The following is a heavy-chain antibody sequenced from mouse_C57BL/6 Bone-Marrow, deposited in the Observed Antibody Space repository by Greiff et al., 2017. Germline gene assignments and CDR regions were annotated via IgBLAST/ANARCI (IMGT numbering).Heavy chain of an antibody. V-gene: IGHV5-6*02. Sequence: DVMLVESGGDLVKPGGSLKLSCAASGFTFSSYGMSWVRQTPDKRLEWVATISSGGSYTYYPDSVKGRFTISRDNAKNTLYLQMSSLKSEDSAMDYCGTHPLITTVVATPDYWGQGTTLTVSS. CDR3: GTHPLITTVVATPDY. D-gene: IGHD1-1*01. CDR2: ISSGGSYT. CDR1: GFTFSSYG. J-gene: IGHJ2*01.